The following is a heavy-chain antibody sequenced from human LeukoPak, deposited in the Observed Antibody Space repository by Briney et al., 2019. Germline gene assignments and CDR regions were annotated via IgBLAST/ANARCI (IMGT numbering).Heavy chain of an antibody. CDR3: AASQTGAFDI. V-gene: IGHV1-58*02. CDR2: IVVGSGNT. J-gene: IGHJ3*02. Sequence: SVKVSCKASGYTFTSYDINWVRQATGQRLEWIGWIVVGSGNTNYAQKFQERVTITRDMSTSTAYMELSSLRSEDTAVYYCAASQTGAFDIWGQGTMVTVSS. CDR1: GYTFTSYD.